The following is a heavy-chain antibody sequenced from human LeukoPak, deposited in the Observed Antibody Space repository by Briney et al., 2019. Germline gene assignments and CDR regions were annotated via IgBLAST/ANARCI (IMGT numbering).Heavy chain of an antibody. CDR3: AKMKGHPLPKYYMDV. Sequence: GGSLRLSCAASGFTFSSYAMSWARRTPGKGLEWVSGISGSGDNTLYADSVKGRFTISRDNSKNTLYLEMNSLRAEDTAIYYCAKMKGHPLPKYYMDVWGQGTTVTVSS. CDR2: ISGSGDNT. CDR1: GFTFSSYA. J-gene: IGHJ6*01. D-gene: IGHD1-26*01. V-gene: IGHV3-23*01.